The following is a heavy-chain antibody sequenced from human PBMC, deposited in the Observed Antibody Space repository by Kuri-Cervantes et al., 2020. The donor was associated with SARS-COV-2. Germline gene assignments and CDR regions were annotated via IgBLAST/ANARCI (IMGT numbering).Heavy chain of an antibody. CDR1: GGTFSSAI. Sequence: SVKVSCKASGGTFSSAIISWVRQAPGQGLEWMGGIMPALGIPNYAQKFRGRVTITAETSTTTAYLDLTGPKSEDTALYYCASDGVSRSLSLDFWGQGTLVTVSS. J-gene: IGHJ4*02. D-gene: IGHD5/OR15-5a*01. CDR2: IMPALGIP. V-gene: IGHV1-69*10. CDR3: ASDGVSRSLSLDF.